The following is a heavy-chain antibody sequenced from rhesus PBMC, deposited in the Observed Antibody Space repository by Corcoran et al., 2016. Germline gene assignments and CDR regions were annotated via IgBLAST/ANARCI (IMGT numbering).Heavy chain of an antibody. CDR2: IYGSSTST. D-gene: IGHD1-20*01. Sequence: QVQLQESGPGVVKPSETLSLTCAVSGGSISDSYRWSWIRQPPGKGLEWIGYIYGSSTSTNYNPSLNSCVTISKDTSKNQFSGKLSSVTAADTAVYYCAKTHNPYSWNNVVGLDSWGQGVVVTVSS. CDR1: GGSISDSYR. J-gene: IGHJ6*01. V-gene: IGHV4S10*01. CDR3: AKTHNPYSWNNVVGLDS.